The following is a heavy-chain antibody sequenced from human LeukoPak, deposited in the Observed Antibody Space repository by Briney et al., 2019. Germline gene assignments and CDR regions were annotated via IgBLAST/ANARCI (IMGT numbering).Heavy chain of an antibody. V-gene: IGHV1-8*01. CDR2: MSPNSGNT. D-gene: IGHD2-15*01. CDR3: ARGGPRGDSCDY. Sequence: GASVKVSCKAPGYTFTSYDINWVRQATGQGLEWMGWMSPNSGNTGYAQKFQGRVTMTRNTSISTAYMELSSLRSEDTAVYYCARGGPRGDSCDYWGQGTLVTVSS. J-gene: IGHJ4*02. CDR1: GYTFTSYD.